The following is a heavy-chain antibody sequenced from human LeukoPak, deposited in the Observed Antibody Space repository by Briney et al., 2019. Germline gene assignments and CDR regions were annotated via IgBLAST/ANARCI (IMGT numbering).Heavy chain of an antibody. CDR3: ARAQWIQLWLPFDY. CDR2: ISYDGSNK. D-gene: IGHD5-18*01. CDR1: GFTFSSYA. V-gene: IGHV3-30-3*01. J-gene: IGHJ4*02. Sequence: GGSLRLSCAASGFTFSSYAMHWVRQAPGKGLEWVAVISYDGSNKYYADSVKGRFTISRDNSKNTLYLQMNSLRAEDTAVYYCARAQWIQLWLPFDYWGQGTLVTVSS.